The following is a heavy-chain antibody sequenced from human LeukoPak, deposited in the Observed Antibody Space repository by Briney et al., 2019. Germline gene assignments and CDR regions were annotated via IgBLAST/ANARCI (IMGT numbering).Heavy chain of an antibody. V-gene: IGHV3-48*03. J-gene: IGHJ4*02. Sequence: GGSLRLSCTASGFTFSSYEMSWVRQAPGKGLEWVSYISSSGSTIYYADSVKGRFTISRDNVKNSLHLQMNSLRAEDTAVYCCAASTVRGRFDYWGQGTLVTVSS. D-gene: IGHD3-10*01. CDR3: AASTVRGRFDY. CDR1: GFTFSSYE. CDR2: ISSSGSTI.